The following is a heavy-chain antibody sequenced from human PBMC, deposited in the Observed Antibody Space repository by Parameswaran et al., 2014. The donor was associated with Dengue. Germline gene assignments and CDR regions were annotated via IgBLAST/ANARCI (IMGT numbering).Heavy chain of an antibody. Sequence: RWIRQPPGKGLEWVSVIYSGGSTYYADSVKGRFTISRDNSKNTLYLQMNSLRAEDTAVYYCARDNGDAYYFDYWGQGTLVTVSS. D-gene: IGHD2-8*01. CDR3: ARDNGDAYYFDY. CDR2: IYSGGST. V-gene: IGHV3-53*01. J-gene: IGHJ4*02.